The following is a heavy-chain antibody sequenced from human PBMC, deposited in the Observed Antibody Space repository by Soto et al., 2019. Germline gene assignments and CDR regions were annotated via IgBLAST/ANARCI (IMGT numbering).Heavy chain of an antibody. J-gene: IGHJ4*02. Sequence: EVQLLESGGGLVQPGGSLRLSCAASEFTFSSYVMTWVRQAPGKGLEWVSGISESGGSTYYADSVKGRFTISRDNSKNTLYLQMNSLRAEDTAVYYCGKGLSGSYYKVPVPGFDYWGQGTLVTVSS. D-gene: IGHD3-10*01. CDR3: GKGLSGSYYKVPVPGFDY. CDR2: ISESGGST. V-gene: IGHV3-23*01. CDR1: EFTFSSYV.